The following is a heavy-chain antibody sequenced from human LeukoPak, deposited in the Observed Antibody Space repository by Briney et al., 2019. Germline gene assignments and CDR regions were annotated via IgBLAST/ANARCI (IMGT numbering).Heavy chain of an antibody. Sequence: GGSLRLSSAASAFTFSTSWIHCVRHAPGKGLVWVSRLISDSSSTRYADSAKSRFIISRDNAQNTLYLQMNSLRVEDTAVYYSARRGSGMYANAFDIWGQGTMVTV. J-gene: IGHJ3*02. V-gene: IGHV3-74*01. D-gene: IGHD1-26*01. CDR3: ARRGSGMYANAFDI. CDR1: AFTFSTSW. CDR2: LISDSSST.